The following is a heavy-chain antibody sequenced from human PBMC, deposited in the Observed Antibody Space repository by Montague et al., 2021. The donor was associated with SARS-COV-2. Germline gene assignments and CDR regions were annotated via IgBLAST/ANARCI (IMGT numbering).Heavy chain of an antibody. V-gene: IGHV4-38-2*02. CDR2: IYHSGST. D-gene: IGHD2-2*01. J-gene: IGHJ4*02. CDR3: ARSQDCSTTSCHFDY. Sequence: SETLSLTCTVSGYSISSGYYWGWIRRPPGKGLEWIGSIYHSGSTYYNPSLKSRVTISVDTSKNQFSLKLSSVTAADTAVYYCARSQDCSTTSCHFDYWGQGTLVTVSS. CDR1: GYSISSGYY.